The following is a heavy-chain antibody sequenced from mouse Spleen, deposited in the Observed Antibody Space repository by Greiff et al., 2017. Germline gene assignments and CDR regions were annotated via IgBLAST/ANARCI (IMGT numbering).Heavy chain of an antibody. CDR3: ARGGYGSSFFDY. D-gene: IGHD1-1*01. CDR2: INPSSGYT. Sequence: VQLQQSGAELARPGASVKMSCKASGYTFTSYTMHWVKQRPGQGLEWIGYINPSSGYTKYNQKFKDKATLTADKSSSTAYMQLSSLTSEDSAVYYCARGGYGSSFFDYWGQGTSVTVSS. J-gene: IGHJ4*01. V-gene: IGHV1-4*01. CDR1: GYTFTSYT.